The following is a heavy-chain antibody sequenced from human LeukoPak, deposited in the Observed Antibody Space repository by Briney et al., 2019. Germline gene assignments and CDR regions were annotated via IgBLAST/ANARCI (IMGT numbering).Heavy chain of an antibody. CDR1: GDRSTTYG. CDR3: TRDLGVTTKDPFEY. D-gene: IGHD3-10*01. Sequence: ASVKVSCKISGDRSTTYGINWVRQAAGQGLEGLGWINRNNGKTKYGQKFQGRVTMTRDTATSTYYMEMRSLRSDDTAIYYCTRDLGVTTKDPFEYWGQGTLVTVPS. V-gene: IGHV1-18*01. CDR2: INRNNGKT. J-gene: IGHJ4*02.